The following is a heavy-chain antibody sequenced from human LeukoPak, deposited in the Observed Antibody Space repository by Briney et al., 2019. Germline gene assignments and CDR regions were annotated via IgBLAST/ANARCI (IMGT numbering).Heavy chain of an antibody. Sequence: GASVKVSCKASGYTFTSYDINWVRQATGQGLEWMGWMNPNSGNTGYAQKFQGRVTMTRNTSISTAYMELSSLRSEDTAVYYCARHGREIQLWPLDAFDIWGQGTMVTVSS. CDR1: GYTFTSYD. CDR2: MNPNSGNT. CDR3: ARHGREIQLWPLDAFDI. V-gene: IGHV1-8*01. J-gene: IGHJ3*02. D-gene: IGHD5-18*01.